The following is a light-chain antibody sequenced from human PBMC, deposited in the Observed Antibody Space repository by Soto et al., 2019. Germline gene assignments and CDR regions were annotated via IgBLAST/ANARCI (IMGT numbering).Light chain of an antibody. J-gene: IGLJ1*01. V-gene: IGLV2-14*03. CDR1: SSDVGGYNY. CDR3: SSYTSTSPPLYA. CDR2: DVS. Sequence: LTQPASVSGSPGQAITISCTETSSDVGGYNYVSWYQQHPGRAPKLLIYDVSTRPTGVSTLFSGSKSGHRASLTISCAQAEAAVDYYCSSYTSTSPPLYAFGTGPKVPVL.